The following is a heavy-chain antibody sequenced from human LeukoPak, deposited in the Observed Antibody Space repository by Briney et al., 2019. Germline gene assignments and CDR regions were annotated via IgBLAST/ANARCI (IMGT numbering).Heavy chain of an antibody. J-gene: IGHJ4*02. Sequence: KAGGSLRLSCAASGFTFSTYSMNWVRQAPGKGLEWVSSISGSSSYIYYADSVKGRFTISRDNAKNSLYLQMNSLRAEDTAVYYCARAPWYYDSSGAIDWGQGTLVTVSS. D-gene: IGHD3-22*01. CDR2: ISGSSSYI. CDR3: ARAPWYYDSSGAID. V-gene: IGHV3-21*01. CDR1: GFTFSTYS.